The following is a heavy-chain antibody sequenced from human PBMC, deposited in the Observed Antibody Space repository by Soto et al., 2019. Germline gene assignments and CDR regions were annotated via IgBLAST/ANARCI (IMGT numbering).Heavy chain of an antibody. D-gene: IGHD2-15*01. V-gene: IGHV4-34*01. J-gene: IGHJ4*02. CDR3: ANVNYCSGGSCYSYYFDS. CDR1: GGSFSGYY. Sequence: PSETLSLTCAVYGGSFSGYYWSWIRQPPGKGLEWIGEINHSGSTNYNPSLKSRVTISVDTSKNRFSLKLSSVTAADTAVYYCANVNYCSGGSCYSYYFDSWGQGTLVTVSS. CDR2: INHSGST.